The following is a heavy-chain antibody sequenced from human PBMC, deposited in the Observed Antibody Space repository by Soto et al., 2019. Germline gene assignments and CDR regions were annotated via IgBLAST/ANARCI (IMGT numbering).Heavy chain of an antibody. CDR1: GFPFSSYS. D-gene: IGHD3-9*01. V-gene: IGHV3-23*01. J-gene: IGHJ4*02. CDR2: ISGSGGST. CDR3: ATCPLDDILTGLLSFDY. Sequence: GGSLRLSCATSGFPFSSYSMSRVPQAPGEGVEWVSAISGSGGSTYYADSVKGRFTISRDNSKNTLYLQMNSLRAEDTAVYYCATCPLDDILTGLLSFDYWGQGTLVTVSS.